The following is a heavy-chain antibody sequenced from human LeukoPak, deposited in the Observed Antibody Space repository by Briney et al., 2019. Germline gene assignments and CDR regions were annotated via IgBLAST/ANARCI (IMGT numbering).Heavy chain of an antibody. Sequence: GASVKVSCKAAGYTFTGYDMHWGRQAPGQGLGWMGWRNPNSGGTNYAQKFQGRVTMTRATSISTAYMELSRLRSADTAVYYCPRTGYSSGWYVLHSAYWGQGPLVTVSS. CDR1: GYTFTGYD. CDR2: RNPNSGGT. D-gene: IGHD6-19*01. V-gene: IGHV1-2*02. J-gene: IGHJ1*01. CDR3: PRTGYSSGWYVLHSAY.